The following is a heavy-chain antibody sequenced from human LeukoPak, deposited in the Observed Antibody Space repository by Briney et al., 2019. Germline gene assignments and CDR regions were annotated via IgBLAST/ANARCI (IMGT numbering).Heavy chain of an antibody. J-gene: IGHJ4*02. CDR1: GFTFSSYA. Sequence: GGSLRLSCAASGFTFSSYAMSWVRQAPGKGLEWVSAISGSGGSTYYADSVKGRFTISRDNFKNTLYLQMNSLRAEDTAVYYCAKRASGGSGWYGYFDYWGQGTLVTVSS. D-gene: IGHD6-19*01. V-gene: IGHV3-23*01. CDR2: ISGSGGST. CDR3: AKRASGGSGWYGYFDY.